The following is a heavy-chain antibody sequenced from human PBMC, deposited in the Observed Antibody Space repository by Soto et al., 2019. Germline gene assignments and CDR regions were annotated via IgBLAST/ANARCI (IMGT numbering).Heavy chain of an antibody. CDR3: ARDLNWAFDH. J-gene: IGHJ5*02. Sequence: GGSLRLSCAASGFAFSSKSVNWVRQAPGKGLEWVSYISGSGTTTRYADSVKGRFTLSRDNAKNSLFLDMNSLTDEDTAVYYCARDLNWAFDHWGRGTLVTVSS. CDR2: ISGSGTTT. D-gene: IGHD3-16*01. V-gene: IGHV3-48*02. CDR1: GFAFSSKS.